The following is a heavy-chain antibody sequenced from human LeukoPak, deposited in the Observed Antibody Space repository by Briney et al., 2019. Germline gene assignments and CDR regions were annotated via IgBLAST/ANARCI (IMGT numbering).Heavy chain of an antibody. J-gene: IGHJ4*02. CDR1: GYTLTELS. Sequence: ASVKVSCKVSGYTLTELSMHWVRRAPGKGLEWMGGFDPEDGETIYAQKFQGRVTMTEDTSTDTAYMELSSLRSEDTAVYYCAADVRSSSSRGGLDYWGQGTLVTVSS. V-gene: IGHV1-24*01. CDR3: AADVRSSSSRGGLDY. CDR2: FDPEDGET. D-gene: IGHD6-6*01.